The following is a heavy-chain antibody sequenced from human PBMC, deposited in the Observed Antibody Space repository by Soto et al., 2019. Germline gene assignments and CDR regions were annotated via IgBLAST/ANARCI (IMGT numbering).Heavy chain of an antibody. V-gene: IGHV1-3*01. CDR1: GYTFTSYA. D-gene: IGHD2-21*02. Sequence: ASLKVSCKASGYTFTSYAMHWVRQAPGQRLEWMGWINAGNGNTKYSQKFQGRVTITRDTSASTAYMELSSLRSEDTAVYYCASAWVVVTAPDYWGQGTLVPVSS. CDR3: ASAWVVVTAPDY. CDR2: INAGNGNT. J-gene: IGHJ4*02.